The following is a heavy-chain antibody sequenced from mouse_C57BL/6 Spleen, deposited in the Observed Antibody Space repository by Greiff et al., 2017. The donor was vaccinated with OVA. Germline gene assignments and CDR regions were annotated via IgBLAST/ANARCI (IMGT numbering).Heavy chain of an antibody. J-gene: IGHJ4*01. CDR3: ARQGDALYAMDY. Sequence: EVKLEESGGGLVQPGGSLKLSCSASGFTFSDYYMYWVRQTPEKRLEWVAYISNGGGSTYYPDTVKGRFTISRDNAKNTLYLQMSRLKSEDTAMYYCARQGDALYAMDYWGQGTSVTVSS. V-gene: IGHV5-12*01. CDR2: ISNGGGST. CDR1: GFTFSDYY.